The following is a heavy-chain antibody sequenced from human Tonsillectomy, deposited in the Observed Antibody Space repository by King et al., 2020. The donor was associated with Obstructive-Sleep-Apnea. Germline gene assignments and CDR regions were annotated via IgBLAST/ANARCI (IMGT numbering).Heavy chain of an antibody. CDR3: ARDLGDGYRDYFDY. CDR2: IIPILGIA. V-gene: IGHV1-69*04. CDR1: GGTFSSYA. Sequence: QLVQSGAEVKKPGSSVKVSCKASGGTFSSYAISWVRQAPGQGLEWMGRIIPILGIANYAQKFQGRVTITADKSTSTAYMELSSLRSEDTAVYYCARDLGDGYRDYFDYWGQGTLVTVSS. J-gene: IGHJ4*02. D-gene: IGHD5-24*01.